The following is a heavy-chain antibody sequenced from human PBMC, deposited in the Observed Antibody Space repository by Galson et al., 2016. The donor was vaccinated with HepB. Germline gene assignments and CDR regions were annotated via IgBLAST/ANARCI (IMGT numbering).Heavy chain of an antibody. CDR2: IKEDGSEK. CDR3: AGDLPSSWVYYGYSGLDV. D-gene: IGHD6-13*01. Sequence: SLRLSCADSGFTFSNYWMTWVRQAPGMGLEWVATIKEDGSEKYYVDSVKGRFTISRDNAENSLYLQMSRLRAEDQAVYYCAGDLPSSWVYYGYSGLDVWGLATTVTVSS. V-gene: IGHV3-7*01. J-gene: IGHJ6*02. CDR1: GFTFSNYW.